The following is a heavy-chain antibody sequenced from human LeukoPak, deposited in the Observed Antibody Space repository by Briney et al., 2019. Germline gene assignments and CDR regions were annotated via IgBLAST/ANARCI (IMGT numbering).Heavy chain of an antibody. J-gene: IGHJ4*01. CDR3: ARDGAAAGLYFDL. Sequence: GGSLRLSCAVSGFTFSSYWMNWVRQAPGKGLEWVASIKQDGGEKSYVDSVKGRFTISRDNAKNSLYLQMSSLRAEDTAVYYCARDGAAAGLYFDLWGQGTLVTVSS. D-gene: IGHD6-13*01. CDR1: GFTFSSYW. CDR2: IKQDGGEK. V-gene: IGHV3-7*01.